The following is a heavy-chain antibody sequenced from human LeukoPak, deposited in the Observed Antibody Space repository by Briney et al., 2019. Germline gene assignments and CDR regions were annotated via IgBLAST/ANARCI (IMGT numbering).Heavy chain of an antibody. CDR1: GFTFSSYA. D-gene: IGHD3-3*01. J-gene: IGHJ4*02. V-gene: IGHV3-23*01. Sequence: GGSLRLSCAASGFTFSSYAMSWVRQAPGKGPEWVSAIGGDVVSTYYADSVKGRFSISRDNSKNTLYLQMNSLRADDTAVYYCAKDLWKADYWGQGTLVTVSS. CDR3: AKDLWKADY. CDR2: IGGDVVST.